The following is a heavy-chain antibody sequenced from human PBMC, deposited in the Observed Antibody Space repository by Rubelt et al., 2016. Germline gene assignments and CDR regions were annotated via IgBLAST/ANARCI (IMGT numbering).Heavy chain of an antibody. V-gene: IGHV1-69*04. CDR1: GGTFSSYA. CDR2: LNPSTNTA. Sequence: QVQLVQSGAEVKKPGSSVKVSCKASGGTFSSYAISWVRQAPGQGLEWMGILNPSTNTANYAQKFQGRVSMTSDTSTSTVHMELSSLRSEDTAVYYCARDLTPGDAYFDYWGQGTLVTVSS. D-gene: IGHD3-16*01. J-gene: IGHJ4*02. CDR3: ARDLTPGDAYFDY.